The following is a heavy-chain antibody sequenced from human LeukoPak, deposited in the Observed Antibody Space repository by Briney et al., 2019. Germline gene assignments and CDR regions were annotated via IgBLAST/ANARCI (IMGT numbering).Heavy chain of an antibody. J-gene: IGHJ4*02. Sequence: GGSLRLSCAASGFTFSSYAMHWVRQAPGKGLEWVAVISYDGSNKYYADSVKGRFTISRDNSKNTLYLQMNSLRAEDTAVYYCARVGSSGWYGDYFDYWGQGTLVTVSS. CDR3: ARVGSSGWYGDYFDY. CDR2: ISYDGSNK. CDR1: GFTFSSYA. D-gene: IGHD6-19*01. V-gene: IGHV3-30-3*01.